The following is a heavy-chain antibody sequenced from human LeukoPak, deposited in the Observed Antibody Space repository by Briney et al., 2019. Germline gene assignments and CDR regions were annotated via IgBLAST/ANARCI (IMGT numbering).Heavy chain of an antibody. Sequence: SETLSLIRSVSGGSISSYYWSWIRQPAGKGLEWIGRIYSSGSTNYNPSLKTRVTMSLDTSKNQFSLNLTTVTAADTAVYYCARTSARGAQFDYWGQGTLVTVSS. CDR2: IYSSGST. J-gene: IGHJ4*02. V-gene: IGHV4-4*07. CDR1: GGSISSYY. D-gene: IGHD3-10*01. CDR3: ARTSARGAQFDY.